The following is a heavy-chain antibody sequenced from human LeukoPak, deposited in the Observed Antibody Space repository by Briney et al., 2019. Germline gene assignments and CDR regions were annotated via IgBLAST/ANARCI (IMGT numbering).Heavy chain of an antibody. CDR2: IWSDGSNK. Sequence: GRSLRLSCAASGFTFSSYGIHWVRQAPGKGLEWVAVIWSDGSNKYYTDFAKGRFTISRDNSKNTLYLQMNSLRVEDTAVYYCARDRSSRALDYWGQGTLVTVSS. J-gene: IGHJ4*02. D-gene: IGHD6-19*01. CDR3: ARDRSSRALDY. V-gene: IGHV3-33*01. CDR1: GFTFSSYG.